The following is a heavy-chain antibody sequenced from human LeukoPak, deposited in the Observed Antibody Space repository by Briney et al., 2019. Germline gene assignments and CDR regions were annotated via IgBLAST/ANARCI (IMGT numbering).Heavy chain of an antibody. CDR2: INPNSGGT. V-gene: IGHV1-2*02. CDR1: GYTLTGYY. Sequence: ASVKVSCKASGYTLTGYYMHWVRQAPGQGLEWMGWINPNSGGTNYAQNFQGRVTMTRDTSISTAYMELSRLRSDDTAVYYCARGGGYSANDAGYWGQGTLVTVSS. CDR3: ARGGGYSANDAGY. J-gene: IGHJ4*02. D-gene: IGHD5-12*01.